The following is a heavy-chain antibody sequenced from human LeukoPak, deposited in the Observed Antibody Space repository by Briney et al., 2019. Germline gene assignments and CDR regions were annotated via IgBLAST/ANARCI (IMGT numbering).Heavy chain of an antibody. D-gene: IGHD4-17*01. CDR1: GFTFSSYA. Sequence: GGSLRLSCAASGFTFSSYAMHWVRQAPGKGLEWVAVISYDGSNKYYADSVKGRFTISRDSSKNTLYLQMNSLRAEDTAVYYCAKSEVTTAYFDYWGQGTLVTVSS. CDR3: AKSEVTTAYFDY. V-gene: IGHV3-30-3*02. J-gene: IGHJ4*02. CDR2: ISYDGSNK.